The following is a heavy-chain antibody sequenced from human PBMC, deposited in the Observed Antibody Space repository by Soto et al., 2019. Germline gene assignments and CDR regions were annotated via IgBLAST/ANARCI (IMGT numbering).Heavy chain of an antibody. CDR2: SGAYTGYT. CDR1: GYTFTSYG. J-gene: IGHJ4*02. D-gene: IGHD6-19*01. Sequence: QVQLVQSGGEVRKPGASVKVSCKASGYTFTSYGVSWVRQAPGQGLEWMGWSGAYTGYTNYAQKFQGRVTITTDTSTSAACRGVRGLIADDPAVYYCARASDGYRSGWYVGYFDYWGQGTLVTVSS. CDR3: ARASDGYRSGWYVGYFDY. V-gene: IGHV1-18*04.